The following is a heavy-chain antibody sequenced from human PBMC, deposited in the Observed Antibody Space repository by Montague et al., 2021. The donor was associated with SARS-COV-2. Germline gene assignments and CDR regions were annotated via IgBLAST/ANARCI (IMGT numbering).Heavy chain of an antibody. CDR1: GGSISSSSYH. J-gene: IGHJ6*02. V-gene: IGHV4-39*01. CDR3: ARLILILWDSYDILTGYKDCYGVDD. D-gene: IGHD3-9*01. Sequence: SETLSLTCTVSGGSISSSSYHWGWIRQPPGKGLEWIGSMYNSGSTYHNPSLKSRVTISVDTSKNQFSLKLSSVTAADTAVYYCARLILILWDSYDILTGYKDCYGVDDWGQGTTVTVSS. CDR2: MYNSGST.